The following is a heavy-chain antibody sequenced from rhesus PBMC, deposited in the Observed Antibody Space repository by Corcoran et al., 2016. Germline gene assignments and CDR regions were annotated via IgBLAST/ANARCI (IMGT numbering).Heavy chain of an antibody. J-gene: IGHJ3*01. D-gene: IGHD2-21*01. CDR3: ARVEYCTGSGCYGAFDF. Sequence: QLQLQESGPGLVKPSETLSLTCAVSGGSISSNYWSWIRQPPGKGLGWIGLISCSGGSTDYNPSLKSRVTSSTDTSKNQFSLKLSSVTAADTAVYYCARVEYCTGSGCYGAFDFWGQGLRVTVSS. CDR1: GGSISSNY. CDR2: ISCSGGST. V-gene: IGHV4-173*01.